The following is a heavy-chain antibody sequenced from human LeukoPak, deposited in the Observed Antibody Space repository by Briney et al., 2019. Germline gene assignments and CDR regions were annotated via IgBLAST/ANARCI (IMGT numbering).Heavy chain of an antibody. J-gene: IGHJ4*02. D-gene: IGHD1-26*01. CDR1: GFTVSSKY. V-gene: IGHV3-66*01. CDR3: VRGSSGSDYFDY. CDR2: IYNGGAT. Sequence: GGSLRLSCVASGFTVSSKYMSWVRQAPGKGLEWVSIIYNGGATYYADSVRGRFTISRDNSKITLYLQMNNLRAEDTAVYSCVRGSSGSDYFDYWAREPWSPSPQ.